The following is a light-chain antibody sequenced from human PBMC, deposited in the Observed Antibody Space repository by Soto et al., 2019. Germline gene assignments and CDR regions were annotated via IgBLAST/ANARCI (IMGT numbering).Light chain of an antibody. CDR2: GNS. Sequence: QPVLTQPPSVSGAPGQRVTISCTGSSSNIGAGYDVHWYQQLPGTAPKLLIYGNSNRPSGVPDRFSGSKSGTSASLAITGLRAEDEADYYAQSYDSSLSGSRVFGGGTKVTVL. CDR1: SSNIGAGYD. J-gene: IGLJ2*01. V-gene: IGLV1-40*01. CDR3: QSYDSSLSGSRV.